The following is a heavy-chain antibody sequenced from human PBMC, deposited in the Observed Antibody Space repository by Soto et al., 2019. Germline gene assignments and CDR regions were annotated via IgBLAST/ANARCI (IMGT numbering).Heavy chain of an antibody. CDR3: AKDGSHNFDY. Sequence: QVQLVESGGGVVQPGRSLRLSCAASGFTFSHYAMHWVRQAPGKGLEGVALMSYDGSNEYYADSVKGRITISRDKSKNALYLQMNGLRAEDTAAYYCAKDGSHNFDYWGQGTLVTVSS. CDR1: GFTFSHYA. V-gene: IGHV3-30*18. CDR2: MSYDGSNE. D-gene: IGHD6-13*01. J-gene: IGHJ4*02.